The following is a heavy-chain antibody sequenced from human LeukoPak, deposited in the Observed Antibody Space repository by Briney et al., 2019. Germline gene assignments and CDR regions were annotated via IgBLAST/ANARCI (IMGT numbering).Heavy chain of an antibody. V-gene: IGHV1-2*02. J-gene: IGHJ5*01. CDR3: ARMALDGGDSIGFDF. D-gene: IGHD2-21*02. CDR1: GYTFTDYF. Sequence: ASXKVSCXXSGYTFTDYFIHWVGQAPGRGLEXXGXINPNIGDANYAQKFQDRVTMNRDRYMNTDYMEVRRVTADDTAVYYCARMALDGGDSIGFDFWGQGTLVTVSS. CDR2: INPNIGDA.